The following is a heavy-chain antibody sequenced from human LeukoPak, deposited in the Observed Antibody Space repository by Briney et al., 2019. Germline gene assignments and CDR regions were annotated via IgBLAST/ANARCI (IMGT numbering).Heavy chain of an antibody. CDR2: INSGGSGT. V-gene: IGHV3-74*01. Sequence: GGSLRLSCAASGFAFSSNWMHWVRQTPGKGLVWVSRINSGGSGTSYAASVEGRFTISRDNAKNSLYLQMNSLRAEDTAVYYCARVPGDYGYFDFWGQGILVTVSS. J-gene: IGHJ4*02. CDR3: ARVPGDYGYFDF. D-gene: IGHD4-17*01. CDR1: GFAFSSNW.